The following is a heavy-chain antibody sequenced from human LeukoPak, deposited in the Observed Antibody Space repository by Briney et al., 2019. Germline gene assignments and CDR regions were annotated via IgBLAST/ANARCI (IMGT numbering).Heavy chain of an antibody. J-gene: IGHJ6*04. CDR2: IYYSGST. Sequence: SETLSLTCTVSGGSISSYYWSWFRQPPGKGLEWIGYIYYSGSTNYNPSLKSRVTISVDTSKNQFSLKLSSVTAADTAVYYCARDRARLRFLIDVWGKGTTVTVSS. V-gene: IGHV4-59*01. D-gene: IGHD3-3*01. CDR3: ARDRARLRFLIDV. CDR1: GGSISSYY.